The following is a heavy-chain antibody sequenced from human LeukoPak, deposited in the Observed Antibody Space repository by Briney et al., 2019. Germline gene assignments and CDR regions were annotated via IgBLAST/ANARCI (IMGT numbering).Heavy chain of an antibody. CDR3: ARDSGYSGYSDY. CDR1: GFTFSDYY. J-gene: IGHJ4*02. Sequence: GGSLRLSCAASGFTFSDYYMSWIRQAPGKGLEWVSYISSSSSYTDYADSVEGRFTISRDNAKNSLNLQMNSLRAEDTAVYYCARDSGYSGYSDYWGQGTLVTVSS. V-gene: IGHV3-11*05. CDR2: ISSSSSYT. D-gene: IGHD5-12*01.